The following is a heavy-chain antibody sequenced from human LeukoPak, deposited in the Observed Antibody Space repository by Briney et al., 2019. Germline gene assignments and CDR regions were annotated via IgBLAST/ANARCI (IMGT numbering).Heavy chain of an antibody. CDR2: ISSSSSYI. V-gene: IGHV3-21*01. Sequence: GGSLRLSCAASGFTFSSYSMNWVRQAPGKGLEWVSSISSSSSYIYYADSVKGRFTISRDNAKNSLYLQMNSLRAEDTAVYYCARDSQWMDPFDIWGQGTMVTVSS. J-gene: IGHJ3*02. CDR3: ARDSQWMDPFDI. D-gene: IGHD5-12*01. CDR1: GFTFSSYS.